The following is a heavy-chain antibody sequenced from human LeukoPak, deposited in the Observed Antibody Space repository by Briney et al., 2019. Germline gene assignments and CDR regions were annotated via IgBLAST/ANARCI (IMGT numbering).Heavy chain of an antibody. CDR1: GGSITSSNW. CDR2: TYHTGNP. J-gene: IGHJ4*02. V-gene: IGHV4/OR15-8*02. Sequence: SETLSLTCAVSGGSITSSNWWTWVRQLPGRGLEWIGETYHTGNPNYNPSLKSRVTISVDKSKNQFSLKLSSVTAADTAVYYCARGGYYSDFDYWGQGTLVTVSS. D-gene: IGHD3-22*01. CDR3: ARGGYYSDFDY.